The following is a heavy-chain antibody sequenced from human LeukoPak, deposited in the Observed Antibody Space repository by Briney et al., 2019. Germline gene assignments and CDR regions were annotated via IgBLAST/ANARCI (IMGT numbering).Heavy chain of an antibody. CDR3: AKKEAMIRGVPYYYDF. J-gene: IGHJ4*02. D-gene: IGHD3-10*01. V-gene: IGHV3-23*01. CDR2: ISGSGGST. Sequence: GGSLRLSCAASGFTFSSYAMSWVRQAPGKGLEWVSAISGSGGSTYYADSVKGRFTISRDNSKNTLYLQMNSLRAEDTAVYYCAKKEAMIRGVPYYYDFWGQGTLVTVSS. CDR1: GFTFSSYA.